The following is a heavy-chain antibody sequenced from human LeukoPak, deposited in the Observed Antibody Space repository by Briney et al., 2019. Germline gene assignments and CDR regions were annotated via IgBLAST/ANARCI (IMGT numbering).Heavy chain of an antibody. J-gene: IGHJ6*02. CDR1: GFTFSTYN. CDR3: ARARGGYSYGSRRNDYYYYGMDV. D-gene: IGHD5-18*01. Sequence: PGGSLRLSCAASGFTFSTYNMNWVRQAPGKGLEWVSYISSSSSTIYYADSVKGRFTISRDNAKNSLYLQMNSLRAEDTAVYYCARARGGYSYGSRRNDYYYYGMDVWGQGTTVTVSS. V-gene: IGHV3-48*04. CDR2: ISSSSSTI.